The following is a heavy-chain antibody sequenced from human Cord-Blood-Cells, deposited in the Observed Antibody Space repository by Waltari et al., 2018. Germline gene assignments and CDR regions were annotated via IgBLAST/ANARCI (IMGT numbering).Heavy chain of an antibody. V-gene: IGHV1-69*06. CDR3: ARGNQRGSSWYYYYGMDV. CDR2: IIPIFGTA. Sequence: QVQLVQSGAEVKKPGSSVKVSCKASGGTFRRYAISWVRQGPRQGLAWMRGIIPIFGTANYAQKFQGRVTITADKSTSTAYMELSSLRSEDTAVYYCARGNQRGSSWYYYYGMDVWGQGTTVTVSS. D-gene: IGHD6-13*01. J-gene: IGHJ6*02. CDR1: GGTFRRYA.